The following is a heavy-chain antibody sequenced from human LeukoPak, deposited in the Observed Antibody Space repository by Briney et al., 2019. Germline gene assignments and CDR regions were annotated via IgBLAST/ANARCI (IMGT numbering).Heavy chain of an antibody. V-gene: IGHV4-31*03. CDR2: IYYSGST. Sequence: SSETLSLTCTVSGDSISSGGYSWSWIRQHPGKGLEWIGYIYYSGSTYYNPSLKNRITLSADTSKNQFSLNLSSVTAADTAVYYCARYCSSTFCRWFDPWGQGTLVTVSS. D-gene: IGHD2-2*01. J-gene: IGHJ5*02. CDR1: GDSISSGGYS. CDR3: ARYCSSTFCRWFDP.